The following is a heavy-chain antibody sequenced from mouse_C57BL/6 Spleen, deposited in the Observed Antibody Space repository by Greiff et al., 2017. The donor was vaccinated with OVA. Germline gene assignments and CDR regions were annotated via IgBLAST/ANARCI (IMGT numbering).Heavy chain of an antibody. D-gene: IGHD2-4*01. CDR2: ISSGGDYI. Sequence: EVQVVESGEGLVKPGGSLKLSCAASGFTFSSYAMSWVRQTPEKRLEWVAYISSGGDYIYYADTVKGRFTISRDNARNTLYLQMSSLKSEDTAMYYCTRDPYDYDGAMDYWGQGTSVTVSS. J-gene: IGHJ4*01. CDR3: TRDPYDYDGAMDY. V-gene: IGHV5-9-1*02. CDR1: GFTFSSYA.